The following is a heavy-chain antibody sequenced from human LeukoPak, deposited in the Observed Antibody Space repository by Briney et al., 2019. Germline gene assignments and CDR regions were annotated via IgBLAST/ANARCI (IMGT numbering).Heavy chain of an antibody. J-gene: IGHJ4*02. CDR1: GFTFSSYS. D-gene: IGHD6-13*01. V-gene: IGHV3-21*01. CDR3: ARGPGAAGSLFDY. CDR2: ISSSSSYI. Sequence: PGGPLRLSCAASGFTFSSYSMNWVRQAPGKGLEWGSSISSSSSYIYYADSVKGRFTISRDNAKNSLYLQMNSLRAEDTAVYYCARGPGAAGSLFDYWGQGTLVTVSS.